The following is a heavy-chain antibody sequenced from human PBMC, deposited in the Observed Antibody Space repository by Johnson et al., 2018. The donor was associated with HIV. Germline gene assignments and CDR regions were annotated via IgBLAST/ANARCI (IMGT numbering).Heavy chain of an antibody. V-gene: IGHV3-30*04. CDR3: AREGRLGSYLGGVAFDI. J-gene: IGHJ3*02. Sequence: VQLVESGGRVVQPRRSLRLSCAASGFTFSSYPMHLVRQAPGKVLERVALISYDGSNKYYADSVKGRFTISRDNSKNTLYMQMNSLRAEDTAVYYCAREGRLGSYLGGVAFDIWGQGTMVTVSS. D-gene: IGHD1-26*01. CDR2: ISYDGSNK. CDR1: GFTFSSYP.